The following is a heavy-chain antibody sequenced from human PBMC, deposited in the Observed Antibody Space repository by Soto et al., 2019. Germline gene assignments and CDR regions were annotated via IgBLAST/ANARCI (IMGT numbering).Heavy chain of an antibody. CDR2: IIPILGIA. J-gene: IGHJ4*02. CDR1: GYTFTSYG. D-gene: IGHD3-22*01. Sequence: SVKVSCKASGYTFTSYGISWVRQAPGQGLEWMGRIIPILGIANYAQKFQGRVTITADKSTSTAYMELSSLRSEDTAVYYCARGPYTYYYDSSGYYPDYWGQGTLVIVSS. CDR3: ARGPYTYYYDSSGYYPDY. V-gene: IGHV1-69*04.